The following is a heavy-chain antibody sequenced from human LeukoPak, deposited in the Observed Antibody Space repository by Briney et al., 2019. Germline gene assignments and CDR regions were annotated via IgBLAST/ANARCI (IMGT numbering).Heavy chain of an antibody. Sequence: ASVKASCKASGYTFTGYYIHWVRQAPRQGLEWMGWINPNSGDTKYPQNFQGRVTMTRDTSISTAYMELSSLRSGDTAVYYCARSKSSDYGDRYYFDYWGRGTLVTVSS. CDR1: GYTFTGYY. D-gene: IGHD4-17*01. V-gene: IGHV1-2*02. J-gene: IGHJ4*02. CDR3: ARSKSSDYGDRYYFDY. CDR2: INPNSGDT.